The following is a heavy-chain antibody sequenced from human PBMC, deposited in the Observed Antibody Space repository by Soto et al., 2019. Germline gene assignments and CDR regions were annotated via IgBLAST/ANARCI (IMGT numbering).Heavy chain of an antibody. D-gene: IGHD2-15*01. J-gene: IGHJ4*02. V-gene: IGHV1-2*02. CDR2: INPNSGGT. CDR3: ARDMAKGGGSAGFDY. CDR1: GYTFTGYY. Sequence: ASVKVSCKASGYTFTGYYIHWVRQAPGQGLEWMGWINPNSGGTKYPQKFQGRVTMTRDTSIRTVYMSLTGLKSDDTAVYFCARDMAKGGGSAGFDYWGQGTLVTVSS.